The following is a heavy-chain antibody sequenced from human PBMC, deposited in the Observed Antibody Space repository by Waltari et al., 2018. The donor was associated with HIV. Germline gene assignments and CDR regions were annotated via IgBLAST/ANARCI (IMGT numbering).Heavy chain of an antibody. CDR3: AKDRHGVTIYGMDV. D-gene: IGHD4-17*01. CDR2: ISYDGSNK. Sequence: VPLVASGGAVAQRGPSLRLSCAAAGLPLCSHSMHWVRQAPGKGLEWVVVISYDGSNKYYADSVKGRFTISRDNSKNTLYLQMNSLRAEDTAVYYCAKDRHGVTIYGMDVWGQGTTVTVSS. J-gene: IGHJ6*02. CDR1: GLPLCSHS. V-gene: IGHV3-30*18.